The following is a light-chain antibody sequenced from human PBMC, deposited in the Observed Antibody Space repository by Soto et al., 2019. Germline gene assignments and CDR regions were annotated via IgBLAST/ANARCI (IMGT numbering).Light chain of an antibody. J-gene: IGKJ1*01. CDR2: DAS. CDR3: QKYDSAPWA. CDR1: QGIDNY. V-gene: IGKV1-27*01. Sequence: DIQVTQSPSSLSASIGDRVTITCRASQGIDNYLAWYQQKPWKVPNLLIYDASFLESGVPSRFRGTGSGTDFTLTISNLQPEDVATDYCQKYDSAPWAFGQGTKVEI.